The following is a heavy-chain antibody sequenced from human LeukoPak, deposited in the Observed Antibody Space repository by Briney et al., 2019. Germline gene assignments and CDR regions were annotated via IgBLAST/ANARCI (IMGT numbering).Heavy chain of an antibody. V-gene: IGHV3-33*01. J-gene: IGHJ4*02. D-gene: IGHD3-22*01. CDR2: LWFEGNNK. CDR3: ARDRASGYYSSFDY. Sequence: HPGGSLRPSCAPAGFTFSTYGMHGVPQPPDKGLGGVAVLWFEGNNKYYVDSVEGRLTISRDNSKNTLCLQMNSLRAEDPAFFFCARDRASGYYSSFDYWGQGTLVTVSS. CDR1: GFTFSTYG.